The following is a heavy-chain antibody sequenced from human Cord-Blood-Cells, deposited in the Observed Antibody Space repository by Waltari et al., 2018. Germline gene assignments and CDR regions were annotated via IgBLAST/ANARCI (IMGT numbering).Heavy chain of an antibody. CDR1: GYTLTELS. CDR2: FDPEDGET. CDR3: ATDFTYYYDSSGLGRNDAFDI. V-gene: IGHV1-24*01. Sequence: QVQLVQSGAEVKKPGASVKVSCKVSGYTLTELSMHWVRQAPGKGLEWMGGFDPEDGETIYAQKFQGRVTMTEDTSTDTAYMELSSLRSEDTAVYYCATDFTYYYDSSGLGRNDAFDIWGQGTMVTVSS. D-gene: IGHD3-22*01. J-gene: IGHJ3*02.